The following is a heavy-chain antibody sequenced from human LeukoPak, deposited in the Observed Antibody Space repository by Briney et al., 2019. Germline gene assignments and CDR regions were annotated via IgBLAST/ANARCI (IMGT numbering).Heavy chain of an antibody. CDR3: ARQRYSDY. V-gene: IGHV3-23*01. J-gene: IGHJ4*02. CDR1: GFTFSSYA. D-gene: IGHD3-9*01. CDR2: ISAGGGST. Sequence: GGSLRLSCAASGFTFSSYAMSWVRQAPGKGLEWVSAISAGGGSTYFADSVKGRFTISRDNAKNSLYLQMNSLRAEDTAVYYCARQRYSDYWGQGTLVTVSS.